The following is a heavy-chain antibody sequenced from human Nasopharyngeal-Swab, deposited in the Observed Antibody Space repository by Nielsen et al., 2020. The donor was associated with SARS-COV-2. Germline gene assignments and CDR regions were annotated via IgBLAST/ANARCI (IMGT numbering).Heavy chain of an antibody. Sequence: GGPLRLSCAASGFTFSDYYMSWIRQAPGKGLEWVSYISSSGSTIYYADSVKGRFTISRDNAKNSLYLQMNSLRAEDTAVYYCARDERAVVVPAAIRLYYYYYMDVWGKGTTVTVSS. V-gene: IGHV3-11*04. CDR2: ISSSGSTI. D-gene: IGHD2-2*01. J-gene: IGHJ6*03. CDR1: GFTFSDYY. CDR3: ARDERAVVVPAAIRLYYYYYMDV.